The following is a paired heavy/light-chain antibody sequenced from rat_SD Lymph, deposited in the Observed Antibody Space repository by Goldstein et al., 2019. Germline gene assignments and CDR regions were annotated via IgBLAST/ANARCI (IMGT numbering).Light chain of an antibody. V-gene: IGKV12S34*01. CDR3: QQYNNYPT. CDR2: DAN. CDR1: EDIYSN. Sequence: DIQMTQSPASLSASLGETVTIECRASEDIYSNLAWYQQKPGNSPQLLIYDANSLADGVPSRFSGSGSGTQYSLKINSLQSEDVASYFCQQYNNYPTFGSGTKLEIK. J-gene: IGKJ5*01.
Heavy chain of an antibody. J-gene: IGHJ2*01. CDR3: AGATVDPFDY. Sequence: QVTLKESGPGMLQPSQTLSLTCTFSGTSLSTSNMGLSWLRQPSGKGLEWLASIWNNDNYYNPSLRSRLTISKETSKNQVLLKFTSMEPADTATYYCAGATVDPFDYWGQGVMVTVSS. CDR2: IWNNDN. D-gene: IGHD1-3*01. CDR1: GTSLSTSNMG. V-gene: IGHV8-3*01.